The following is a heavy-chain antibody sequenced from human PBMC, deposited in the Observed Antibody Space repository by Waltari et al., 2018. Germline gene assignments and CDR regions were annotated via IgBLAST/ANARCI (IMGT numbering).Heavy chain of an antibody. D-gene: IGHD2-21*01. CDR3: AASGCGGDCYWWS. V-gene: IGHV1-3*01. Sequence: QVQLVQSGAEVKKPGASVKVSCKASGYTFTSYAMHWVRQAPGQRLEWMGWINAGNGNTKYSQQFQGRVTITRDTSASTAYMELSSLSSEDTAVYYCAASGCGGDCYWWSWGQGTLVTVSS. J-gene: IGHJ4*02. CDR1: GYTFTSYA. CDR2: INAGNGNT.